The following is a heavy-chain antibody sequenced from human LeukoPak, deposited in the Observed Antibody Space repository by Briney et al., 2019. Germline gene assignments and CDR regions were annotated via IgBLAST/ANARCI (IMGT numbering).Heavy chain of an antibody. CDR2: IYYNRNT. D-gene: IGHD3-10*01. J-gene: IGHJ2*01. Sequence: SGTLSLTCSVSGGSVTDYYWSWIRQPPGKALEWIGYIYYNRNTNYNPSLKSRVTISVDTSKNQFSLRLSSVTAADTAIYHCARHRYYGSGGDWYFDLWGRGTLVTVSS. V-gene: IGHV4-59*02. CDR1: GGSVTDYY. CDR3: ARHRYYGSGGDWYFDL.